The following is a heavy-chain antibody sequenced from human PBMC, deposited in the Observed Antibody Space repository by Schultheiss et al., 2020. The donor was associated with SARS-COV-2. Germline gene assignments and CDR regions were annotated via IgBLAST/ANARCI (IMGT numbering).Heavy chain of an antibody. J-gene: IGHJ4*02. D-gene: IGHD3-22*01. V-gene: IGHV4-31*09. Sequence: SETLSLTCTVSGGSVSSGSYYWSWIRQHPGKGLEWIGYIYYSGSTYYNPSLKSRVTISVDKSKNQFSLKLSSVTAADTAVYYCAILSSGYYQYYFDYWGQGTLVTVSS. CDR3: AILSSGYYQYYFDY. CDR2: IYYSGST. CDR1: GGSVSSGSYY.